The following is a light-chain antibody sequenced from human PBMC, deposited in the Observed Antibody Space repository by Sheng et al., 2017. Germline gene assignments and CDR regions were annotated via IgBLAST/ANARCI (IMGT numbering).Light chain of an antibody. CDR3: QQYNNWPQT. Sequence: GERATLSCRASQSVNLNLAWYQQRPGQAPRLLIHGASTRTTGIPARFSGSGSGTEFTLTITSLQSEDFALYYCQQYNNWPQTFGQGTKLEIK. J-gene: IGKJ2*01. V-gene: IGKV3-15*01. CDR1: QSVNLN. CDR2: GAS.